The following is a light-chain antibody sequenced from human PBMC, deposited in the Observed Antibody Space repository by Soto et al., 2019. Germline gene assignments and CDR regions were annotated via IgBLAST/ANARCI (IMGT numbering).Light chain of an antibody. CDR2: EVN. Sequence: QSALTQPPSASGSPGQSVTISCTGTSSDVGGYTYVSWYPQHPGKAPKLMIFEVNKRPSGVPDRFSGSKSGNTASLTVSGLQAEDEADYYCSSYAGINNLGVFGTGTKVTVL. CDR1: SSDVGGYTY. V-gene: IGLV2-8*01. J-gene: IGLJ1*01. CDR3: SSYAGINNLGV.